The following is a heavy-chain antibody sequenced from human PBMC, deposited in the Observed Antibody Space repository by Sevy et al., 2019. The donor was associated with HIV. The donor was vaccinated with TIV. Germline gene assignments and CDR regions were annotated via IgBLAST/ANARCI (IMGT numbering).Heavy chain of an antibody. CDR3: TREGCTKPHDY. Sequence: GGSLRLSCTASGFTFNKYSMSWVRQPPGKGLEWVATLSFGCGEINYADSVKGRFTISRDNSKNSFYLQMNNLRAEDTALYYCTREGCTKPHDYWGQGTLVTVSS. V-gene: IGHV3-23*01. J-gene: IGHJ4*02. CDR1: GFTFNKYS. D-gene: IGHD2-8*01. CDR2: LSFGCGEI.